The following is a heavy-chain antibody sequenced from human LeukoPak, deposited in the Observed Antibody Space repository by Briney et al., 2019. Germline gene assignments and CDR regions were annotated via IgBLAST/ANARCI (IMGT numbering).Heavy chain of an antibody. D-gene: IGHD6-13*01. V-gene: IGHV2-5*02. J-gene: IGHJ4*02. Sequence: SGPTLVNPTQTLTRTCTFSGFSLSTSGVGVGWIRQPPGKALEWLALIYWDDDKRYSPSLKSRLTITKDTSKNQVVLTMTNMDPVDTATYYCAHIESHYSSSWFVYWGQGTLVTVSS. CDR2: IYWDDDK. CDR3: AHIESHYSSSWFVY. CDR1: GFSLSTSGVG.